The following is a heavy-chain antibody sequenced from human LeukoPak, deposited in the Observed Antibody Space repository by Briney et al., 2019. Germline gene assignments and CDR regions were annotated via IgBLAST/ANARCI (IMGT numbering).Heavy chain of an antibody. V-gene: IGHV3-21*01. CDR1: GFTFSSYS. J-gene: IGHJ3*02. CDR3: ARDRIQLPLDAFDI. D-gene: IGHD5-18*01. Sequence: PGGSLRLSCAASGFTFSSYSMNWVRQAPGKGLEWVSSISSSSSYIYYADSVKGRFTISRDNAKNSLYLQMNSLRAEDTAVYYCARDRIQLPLDAFDIWGQGTMVTVSS. CDR2: ISSSSSYI.